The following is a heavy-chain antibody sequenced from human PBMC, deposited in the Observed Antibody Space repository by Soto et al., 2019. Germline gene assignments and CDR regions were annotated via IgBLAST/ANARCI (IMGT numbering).Heavy chain of an antibody. CDR3: TTSIVVVPAALQDAFDI. Sequence: EVQLVESGGGLVKPGGSLRLSCAASGFTFRNAWMSWVRQAPGKGLEWVGRIKSKTDGGTTDYAAPVKGRFTISRDDSKNTLYLQMNSLKTEDTAVYYCTTSIVVVPAALQDAFDIWGQGTMVTVSS. D-gene: IGHD2-2*01. CDR2: IKSKTDGGTT. V-gene: IGHV3-15*01. CDR1: GFTFRNAW. J-gene: IGHJ3*02.